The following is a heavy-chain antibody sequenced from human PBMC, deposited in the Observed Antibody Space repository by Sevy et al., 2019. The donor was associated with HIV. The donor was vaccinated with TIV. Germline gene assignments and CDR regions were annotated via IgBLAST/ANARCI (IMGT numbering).Heavy chain of an antibody. D-gene: IGHD5-18*01. CDR2: ISYDGSNK. V-gene: IGHV3-30-3*01. CDR3: ARALIQLWFYGMDV. J-gene: IGHJ6*02. Sequence: GGSLRLSCAASGFTFSSYAMHWVRQAPGKGLEWVAVISYDGSNKYYAESVKGRFTISRDNSKNTLYLQMNSLRAEDTAVYYCARALIQLWFYGMDVWGQGTTVTVSS. CDR1: GFTFSSYA.